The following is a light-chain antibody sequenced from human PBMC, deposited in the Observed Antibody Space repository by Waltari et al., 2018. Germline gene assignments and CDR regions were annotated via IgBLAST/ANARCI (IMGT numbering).Light chain of an antibody. CDR2: QDD. J-gene: IGLJ2*01. CDR3: QAWDSSTAP. Sequence: SYELNQPPSVSVSPGQTASITCSGDKLGDAYVSWYQQKSGQSPVLVIYQDDKRPSGTPEQFSGSNSGNTAPLTISGTQAMDEADYYCQAWDSSTAPFGGGTKLTVL. CDR1: KLGDAY. V-gene: IGLV3-1*01.